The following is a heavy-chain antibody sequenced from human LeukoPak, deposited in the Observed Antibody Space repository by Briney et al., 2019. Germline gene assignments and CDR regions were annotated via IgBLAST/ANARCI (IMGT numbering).Heavy chain of an antibody. Sequence: GGSLRLSXAASGFTFSSYAMSWVSQPPGKGLEWVSALSGSGGSTYYADSVKGRFTISRDNSKNTLYLQMNSLKTEDTAVYYCTTFYHEYSPYWGRGTLVTVSS. V-gene: IGHV3-23*01. J-gene: IGHJ4*02. CDR3: TTFYHEYSPY. D-gene: IGHD2/OR15-2a*01. CDR1: GFTFSSYA. CDR2: LSGSGGST.